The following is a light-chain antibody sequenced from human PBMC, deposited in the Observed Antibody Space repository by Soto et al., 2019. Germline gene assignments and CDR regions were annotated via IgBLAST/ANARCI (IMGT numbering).Light chain of an antibody. Sequence: EIVMTQSPATLSVSPGERATLSCRASQSVSTSLAWYQQKPGQAPRLLISGASTRATGVPARFSGSGSETEFTLTISSLQSEDFAVYYCQQYGSSPPTFGQGTKVEI. V-gene: IGKV3-15*01. CDR2: GAS. J-gene: IGKJ1*01. CDR1: QSVSTS. CDR3: QQYGSSPPT.